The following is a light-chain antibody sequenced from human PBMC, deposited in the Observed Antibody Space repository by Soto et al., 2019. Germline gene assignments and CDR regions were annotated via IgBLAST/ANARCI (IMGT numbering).Light chain of an antibody. J-gene: IGLJ2*01. Sequence: SYELTQPLSVSVALGQTASITCGGNNIENKNVHWSQQKPGQAPVLVIYRDANRHSGIPERFSGSTSGNTATLTISRAQAEDEADYYCQVWDSGTVIFGGGTKLTVL. CDR1: NIENKN. CDR3: QVWDSGTVI. CDR2: RDA. V-gene: IGLV3-9*01.